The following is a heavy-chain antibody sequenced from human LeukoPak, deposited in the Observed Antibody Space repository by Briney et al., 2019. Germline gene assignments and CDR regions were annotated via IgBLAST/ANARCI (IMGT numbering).Heavy chain of an antibody. CDR1: GYTFTSYG. CDR3: ARGRKSPYYYDSSGYYCDY. Sequence: GASVKVSCKASGYTFTSYGISWVRQAPGQGLEWMGWISAYNGNTNYAQKLQGRVTMTTDTSTSTAYVELRSLRSDDTAVYYCARGRKSPYYYDSSGYYCDYWGQGTLVTVSS. V-gene: IGHV1-18*01. D-gene: IGHD3-22*01. J-gene: IGHJ4*02. CDR2: ISAYNGNT.